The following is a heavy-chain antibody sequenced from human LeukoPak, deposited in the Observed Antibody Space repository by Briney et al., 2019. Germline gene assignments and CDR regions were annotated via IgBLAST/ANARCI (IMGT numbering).Heavy chain of an antibody. CDR3: GTPKVYSYGSGVEYYFDY. V-gene: IGHV1-24*01. J-gene: IGHJ4*02. CDR1: GYTLSELS. Sequence: ASVTVSCKVSGYTLSELSMHWVRQAPGKGLEWMGGFDPEDGETVYAQRFQGRVTMTEDTSTDTAYMALSSLRSEDTAVYYCGTPKVYSYGSGVEYYFDYWGQGTLVTVSS. D-gene: IGHD3-10*01. CDR2: FDPEDGET.